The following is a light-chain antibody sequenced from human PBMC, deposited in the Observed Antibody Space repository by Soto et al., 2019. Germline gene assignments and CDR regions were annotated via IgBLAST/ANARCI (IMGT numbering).Light chain of an antibody. CDR2: GAS. CDR1: QSLSSSY. J-gene: IGKJ2*01. CDR3: QQYGGSPPYT. V-gene: IGKV3-20*01. Sequence: EIVLTQSPGTLSLSPGERATLSCRASQSLSSSYLAWYQQKPGQAPRLLIYGASSRATGIPDRFSGSRSGTGFSLTISRLEPEDFGVYYCQQYGGSPPYTFGQGTKVEIK.